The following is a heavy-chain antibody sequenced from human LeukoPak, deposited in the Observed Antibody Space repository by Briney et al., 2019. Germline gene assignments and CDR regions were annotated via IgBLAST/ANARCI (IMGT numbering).Heavy chain of an antibody. CDR3: AKDLRTADFWSGYPDY. CDR2: IRYDGSNK. D-gene: IGHD3-3*01. CDR1: GFTFSSYG. Sequence: GGSLRLSCAASGFTFSSYGMHWVRQAPGKGLEWVAFIRYDGSNKYYADSVKGRFTISRDNSKNTLYLQMNSLRAEDTAVYYCAKDLRTADFWSGYPDYWGQGTLVTVSS. J-gene: IGHJ4*02. V-gene: IGHV3-30*02.